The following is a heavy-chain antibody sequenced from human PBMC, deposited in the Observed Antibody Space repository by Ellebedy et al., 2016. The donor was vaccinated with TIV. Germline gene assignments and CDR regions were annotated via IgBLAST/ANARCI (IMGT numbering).Heavy chain of an antibody. J-gene: IGHJ4*02. Sequence: GESLKISXAASGFTFSSYWMSWVRQAPGKGLEWVANIKQDGSEKNYVDSVKGRFTISRDNAKNSLYLQMNSLRVDDTAVYYCARVLESAQWLDYWGQGTLVTVSS. CDR3: ARVLESAQWLDY. CDR2: IKQDGSEK. V-gene: IGHV3-7*03. D-gene: IGHD6-19*01. CDR1: GFTFSSYW.